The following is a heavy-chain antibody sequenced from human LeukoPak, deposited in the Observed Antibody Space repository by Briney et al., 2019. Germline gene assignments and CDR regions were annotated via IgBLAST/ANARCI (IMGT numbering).Heavy chain of an antibody. Sequence: ASVKVSCKASGYTFTDYYMHWVRQAPGQGLEWMGWINPNSGVTNYAQKFQGRVTMTRDTSISTAYMELRRLRSDDTAVYYCARGPNKSDGGNSGSAWFDPWGQGTLVTVSS. CDR1: GYTFTDYY. D-gene: IGHD4-23*01. CDR3: ARGPNKSDGGNSGSAWFDP. V-gene: IGHV1-2*02. CDR2: INPNSGVT. J-gene: IGHJ5*02.